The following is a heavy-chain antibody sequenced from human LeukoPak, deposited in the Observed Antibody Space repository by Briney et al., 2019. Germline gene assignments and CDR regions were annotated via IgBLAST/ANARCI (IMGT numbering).Heavy chain of an antibody. CDR1: GYTFTGYY. CDR2: INPNSGGT. J-gene: IGHJ4*02. D-gene: IGHD4-17*01. V-gene: IGHV1-2*06. Sequence: ASVKVSCKASGYTFTGYYMLWVRQAPGQGLEWMGRINPNSGGTNYAQKFQGRVTMTRDTSISTAYMELSRLRSDDTAVYYCARDLTTVTSYYFDYWGQGTLVTVSS. CDR3: ARDLTTVTSYYFDY.